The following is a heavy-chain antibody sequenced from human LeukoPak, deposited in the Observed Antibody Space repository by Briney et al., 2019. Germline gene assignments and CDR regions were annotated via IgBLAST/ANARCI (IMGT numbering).Heavy chain of an antibody. D-gene: IGHD5-24*01. CDR2: IYHSGST. Sequence: SETLSLTCTVSGYSISSGYYWGWIRQPPGKGLEWIGSIYHSGSTYYNPSLKSRVTISVDTSKNQFSLKLSSVTAADTAVYYCARQRRDGYNYEYYFDYWGQGTPVTVSS. CDR1: GYSISSGYY. J-gene: IGHJ4*02. V-gene: IGHV4-38-2*02. CDR3: ARQRRDGYNYEYYFDY.